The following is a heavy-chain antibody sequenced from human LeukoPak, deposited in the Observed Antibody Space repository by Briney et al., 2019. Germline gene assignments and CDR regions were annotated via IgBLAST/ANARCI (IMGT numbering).Heavy chain of an antibody. V-gene: IGHV3-30*04. CDR3: AKDLFWFGELSNFDY. CDR2: ISFDGVNT. Sequence: PGGSLRLSCAASGFTFSTYAIHWVRQAPGKGLEWVAVISFDGVNTFYADSVKGRFTISRDNSKNTLYLQMNSLRAEDTAVYYCAKDLFWFGELSNFDYWGQGTLVTVSS. CDR1: GFTFSTYA. D-gene: IGHD3-10*01. J-gene: IGHJ4*02.